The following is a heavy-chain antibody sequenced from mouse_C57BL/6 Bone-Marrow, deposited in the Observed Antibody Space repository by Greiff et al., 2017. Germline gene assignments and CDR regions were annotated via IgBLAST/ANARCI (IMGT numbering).Heavy chain of an antibody. CDR1: GFSFNTYA. CDR2: IRSKSNNYAT. J-gene: IGHJ2*01. V-gene: IGHV10-1*01. Sequence: EVQLVESGGGLVQPKGSLKLSCAASGFSFNTYAMNWVRQAPGKGVEWVARIRSKSNNYATYYADSVKDRFTISRDDSESMLYLQMSNLKTEDTAVYYCARHCYEFDYWGQGTTLTVSS. D-gene: IGHD1-1*01. CDR3: ARHCYEFDY.